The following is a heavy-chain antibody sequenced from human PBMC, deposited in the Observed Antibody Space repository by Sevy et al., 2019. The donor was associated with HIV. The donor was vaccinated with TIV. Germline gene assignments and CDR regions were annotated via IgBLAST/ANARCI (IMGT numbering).Heavy chain of an antibody. V-gene: IGHV6-1*01. Sequence: QSQTVSLTCAISGDSVSTSSVTWNWIRQSPSRGLEWLGRTYYRSKWYNDFAESMESRISINPDTSKNQFCLQLTSVTPDDTAVYYCAIFPGESVWGSYRDTFDMWGQGTMVTVSS. J-gene: IGHJ3*02. CDR1: GDSVSTSSVT. D-gene: IGHD3-16*02. CDR3: AIFPGESVWGSYRDTFDM. CDR2: TYYRSKWYN.